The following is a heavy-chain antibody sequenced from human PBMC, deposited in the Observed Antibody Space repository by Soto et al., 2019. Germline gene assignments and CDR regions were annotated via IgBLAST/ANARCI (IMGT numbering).Heavy chain of an antibody. D-gene: IGHD6-19*01. CDR1: GGSISSYY. CDR3: AGQWLAIDY. J-gene: IGHJ4*02. V-gene: IGHV4-59*01. CDR2: IYYSGST. Sequence: SETLSLTCTVSGGSISSYYWSWIRQPPGKGLEWIGYIYYSGSTNYNPSLKSRVTISVDTSKNQFSLKLSSVTAADTAVYYCAGQWLAIDYWGQGTLVTVSS.